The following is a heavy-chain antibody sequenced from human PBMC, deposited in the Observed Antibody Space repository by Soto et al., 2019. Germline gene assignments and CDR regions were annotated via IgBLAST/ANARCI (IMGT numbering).Heavy chain of an antibody. V-gene: IGHV1-2*02. Sequence: ASVKVSCKASGYTFTGYYMHCVRQAPGQGLEWMGWINPNSGGTNYAQKFQGRVTMTRDTSISTAYMELSRLRSDDTAVYYCARDSLLDIAAAGTGVDYWGQGTLVTVSS. D-gene: IGHD6-13*01. CDR1: GYTFTGYY. J-gene: IGHJ4*02. CDR3: ARDSLLDIAAAGTGVDY. CDR2: INPNSGGT.